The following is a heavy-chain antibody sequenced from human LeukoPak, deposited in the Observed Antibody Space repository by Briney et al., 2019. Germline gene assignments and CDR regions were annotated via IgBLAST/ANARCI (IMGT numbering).Heavy chain of an antibody. Sequence: GGSLRLSCAASGFTFGSYAMSWVRQAPGKGLEWVSAISGSGSTTYYADSVKGRFTISRDNSKNTLYPQMNSLRAEDTAVYYCAKVTGSGIWGQGTLVIVSS. J-gene: IGHJ4*02. V-gene: IGHV3-23*01. CDR1: GFTFGSYA. D-gene: IGHD3-10*01. CDR2: ISGSGSTT. CDR3: AKVTGSGI.